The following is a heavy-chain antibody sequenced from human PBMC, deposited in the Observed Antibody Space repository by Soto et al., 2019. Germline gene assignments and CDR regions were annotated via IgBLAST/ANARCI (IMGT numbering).Heavy chain of an antibody. CDR3: ALWGELGLSYFDY. CDR2: IIPIFGTA. V-gene: IGHV1-69*13. J-gene: IGHJ4*02. Sequence: VKVSCKASGGTFSSYAISWVRQAPGQGLEWMGGIIPIFGTANYAQKFQGRVTITADESTSTAYMELSSLRSEDTAVYYCALWGELGLSYFDYWGQGALVTVSS. D-gene: IGHD1-26*01. CDR1: GGTFSSYA.